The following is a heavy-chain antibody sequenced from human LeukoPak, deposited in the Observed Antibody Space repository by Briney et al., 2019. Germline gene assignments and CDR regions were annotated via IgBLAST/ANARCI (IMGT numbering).Heavy chain of an antibody. CDR3: ARGRDWNYAHFDY. D-gene: IGHD1-7*01. CDR1: GGTFISYA. Sequence: SVKVSCKASGGTFISYAISWVGQAPGQGVEWMGGIIPIFGTANYAQKFQGRVTITTDESTSTAYMELSSLRSEDTAVYYCARGRDWNYAHFDYWGQGTLVTVSS. CDR2: IIPIFGTA. J-gene: IGHJ4*02. V-gene: IGHV1-69*05.